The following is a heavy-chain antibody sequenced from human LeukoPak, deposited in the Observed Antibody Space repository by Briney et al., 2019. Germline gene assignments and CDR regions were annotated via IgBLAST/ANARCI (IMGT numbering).Heavy chain of an antibody. CDR3: ARRGRTVGERRLLYYYYMDV. D-gene: IGHD3-3*01. J-gene: IGHJ6*03. V-gene: IGHV4-4*02. CDR2: IYHSGST. CDR1: GGSISSSNW. Sequence: SGTLSLTCAVSGGSISSSNWWSWVRQPPGKGLEWIGEIYHSGSTNYNPSLKSRVTISVDTSKNQFSLKLSSVTAADTAVYYCARRGRTVGERRLLYYYYMDVWGKGTTVTISS.